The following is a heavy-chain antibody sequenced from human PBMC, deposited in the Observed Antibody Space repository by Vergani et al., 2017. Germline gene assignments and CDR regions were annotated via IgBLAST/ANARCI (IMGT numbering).Heavy chain of an antibody. J-gene: IGHJ4*02. CDR3: ARLLRYFDWSPDY. Sequence: QVQLVQSGAEVKKPGASVKVSCKASGCTFAGYYMHWVRQAPGHGLGWLGWINPNSGGTNYAQKFQGRVTMTRDTSSSTAYMELSRLRTDDTAVYYCARLLRYFDWSPDYWGQGTLVTVSS. V-gene: IGHV1-2*02. CDR1: GCTFAGYY. CDR2: INPNSGGT. D-gene: IGHD3-9*01.